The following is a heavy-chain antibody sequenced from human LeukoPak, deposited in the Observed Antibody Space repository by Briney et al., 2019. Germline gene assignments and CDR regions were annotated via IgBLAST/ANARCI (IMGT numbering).Heavy chain of an antibody. CDR1: GFTFDDYG. V-gene: IGHV3-20*04. D-gene: IGHD1-26*01. Sequence: GGSLRLSCAASGFTFDDYGMSWVRQAPGKGLEWVAAINWNGGSTGYADSVKGRFTISRDDAKNSLHLQMNSLRAEDTALYYCARDGPGGGSYYSNYWGQGTLVTVSS. CDR2: INWNGGST. J-gene: IGHJ4*02. CDR3: ARDGPGGGSYYSNY.